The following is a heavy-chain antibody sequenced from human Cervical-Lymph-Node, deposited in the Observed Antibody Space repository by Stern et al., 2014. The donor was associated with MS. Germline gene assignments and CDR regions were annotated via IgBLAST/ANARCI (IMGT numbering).Heavy chain of an antibody. J-gene: IGHJ4*02. Sequence: EVQLVQSGAEVKKPGESLRISCEVSGYRFTNNWIGWVRQMPGKGLEWMGIIYPGDSETRYSPSFQGPVTILLDKSNTTTYLHWSSLKASDTAIYYCARRGHGYMGIDYWGQGTLVSVSS. V-gene: IGHV5-51*03. CDR2: IYPGDSET. D-gene: IGHD5-24*01. CDR1: GYRFTNNW. CDR3: ARRGHGYMGIDY.